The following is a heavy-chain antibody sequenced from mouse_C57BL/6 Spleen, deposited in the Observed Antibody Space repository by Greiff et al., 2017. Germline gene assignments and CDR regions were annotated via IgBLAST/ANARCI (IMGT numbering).Heavy chain of an antibody. D-gene: IGHD1-1*01. Sequence: EVKLQESGGGLVQPGGSLSLSCAASGFTFTDYYMSWVRQPPGKALEWLGFIRNKANGYTTEYSASVKGRFTISRDNSQSILYLQMNALRAEDSATYYCARLYGSSSYYFYYWGQGTTLTVSS. CDR3: ARLYGSSSYYFYY. V-gene: IGHV7-3*01. J-gene: IGHJ2*01. CDR1: GFTFTDYY. CDR2: IRNKANGYTT.